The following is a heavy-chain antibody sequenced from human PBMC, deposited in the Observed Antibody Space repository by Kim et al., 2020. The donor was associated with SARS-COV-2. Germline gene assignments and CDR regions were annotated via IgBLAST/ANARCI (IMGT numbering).Heavy chain of an antibody. V-gene: IGHV4-39*07. CDR3: VSFFQQQVADS. CDR1: GGSITTTVYS. Sequence: SETLSLTCSVSGGSITTTVYSWGWIRQPPGKGLEWIGSVSYSGRSPYNPSLRSRVTTSLDRSKNQFSLKLTSVTAADTANYYCVSFFQQQVADSWGQGTLVTV. J-gene: IGHJ4*02. D-gene: IGHD6-13*01. CDR2: VSYSGRS.